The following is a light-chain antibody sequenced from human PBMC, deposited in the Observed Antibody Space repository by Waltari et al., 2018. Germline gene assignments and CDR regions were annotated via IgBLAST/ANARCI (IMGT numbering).Light chain of an antibody. Sequence: QSALTQPASVSGSPGQSITISCTGSSSDVGGDDSVSWYEDHPGQAPKVIIYDVNKRPSGVSDRFSGSKSGNTASLTISGLQAEDEATFYCSSQSTKNGVIFGGATKVTVL. J-gene: IGLJ2*01. CDR2: DVN. CDR1: SSDVGGDDS. CDR3: SSQSTKNGVI. V-gene: IGLV2-14*03.